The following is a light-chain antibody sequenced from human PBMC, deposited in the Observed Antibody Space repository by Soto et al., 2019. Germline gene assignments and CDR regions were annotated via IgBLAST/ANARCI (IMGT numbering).Light chain of an antibody. CDR1: QSVSSSY. J-gene: IGKJ2*02. Sequence: EIVLTQSPGTLSLSPGERATLSCRASQSVSSSYLAWYQQKPGQAPRLLIYGASSSATGIPDRFSGSGSGTDFTLTISSLEPEDFAVYYCQQYGSSRTFGQGTKLEIK. CDR3: QQYGSSRT. V-gene: IGKV3-20*01. CDR2: GAS.